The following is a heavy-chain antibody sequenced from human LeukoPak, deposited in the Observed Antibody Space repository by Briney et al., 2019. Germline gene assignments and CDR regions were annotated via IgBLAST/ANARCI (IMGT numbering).Heavy chain of an antibody. CDR1: GGSFSGYY. D-gene: IGHD5-12*01. Sequence: SETLSLTCAVYGGSFSGYYWSWIRQPPGKGLEWIGETNHSGSTNYNPSLKSRVTISVDTSKNQFSLKLSSVTAADTAVYYCARGHTLATYYYYYYGMDVWGQGTTVTVSS. J-gene: IGHJ6*02. CDR2: TNHSGST. V-gene: IGHV4-34*01. CDR3: ARGHTLATYYYYYYGMDV.